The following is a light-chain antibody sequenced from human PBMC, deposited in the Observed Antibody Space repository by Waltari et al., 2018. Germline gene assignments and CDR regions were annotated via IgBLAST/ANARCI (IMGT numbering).Light chain of an antibody. CDR3: QHYVRLPAT. V-gene: IGKV3-20*01. J-gene: IGKJ1*01. Sequence: IVVTPSPSTLSLSPGGRATLICRASKGVGRTLAWYQPKPGQAPRLLMYGASSRATATPDRFSGSGSGTDFSLTISRLEPEDFAVYYCQHYVRLPATFGQGTKVEIK. CDR2: GAS. CDR1: KGVGRT.